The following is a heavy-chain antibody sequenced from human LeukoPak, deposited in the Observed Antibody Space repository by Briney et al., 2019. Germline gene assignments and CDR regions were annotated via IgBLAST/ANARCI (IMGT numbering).Heavy chain of an antibody. D-gene: IGHD3-9*01. Sequence: GASVKVSCKASGYTFTSYGISWVRQAPGQGLEWMGWISAYNGNTNYAQKLQGRVTMTTDTSTSTAYMELRSLRSDDTAVYYCARAGVLRYFDWLNPFDYWGQGTLVTVSS. CDR2: ISAYNGNT. CDR1: GYTFTSYG. V-gene: IGHV1-18*01. CDR3: ARAGVLRYFDWLNPFDY. J-gene: IGHJ4*02.